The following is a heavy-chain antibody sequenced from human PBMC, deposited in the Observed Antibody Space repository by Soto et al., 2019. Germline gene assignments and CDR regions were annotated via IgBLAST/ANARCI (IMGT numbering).Heavy chain of an antibody. D-gene: IGHD3-10*01. CDR3: ARGEGSGSYYSNPDY. CDR1: GGTFSSYA. J-gene: IGHJ4*02. V-gene: IGHV1-69*01. Sequence: QVQLVPPAAAVKKPGSSVKVSCKASGGTFSSYAISWVRQAPGQGLEWMGGIITIFGTGNYAQKFQVRVTITADECTSTAQMGLSSLKSEDRAVYYCARGEGSGSYYSNPDYCGQGTMVTVSS. CDR2: IITIFGTG.